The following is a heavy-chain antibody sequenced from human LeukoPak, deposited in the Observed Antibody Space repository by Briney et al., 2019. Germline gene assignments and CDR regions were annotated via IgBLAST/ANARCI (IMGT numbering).Heavy chain of an antibody. V-gene: IGHV3-30*18. J-gene: IGHJ4*02. CDR2: ISHDGSNK. CDR1: GFTFSSYG. Sequence: GGSLRLSCAASGFTFSSYGMHWVRQAPGKGLEWVSVISHDGSNKYYADSVKGRFTISRDNSKNTLYLQMNSLRAEDTAVYYCAKSIPEWATAFDYWGQGTLVTVSS. D-gene: IGHD5-12*01. CDR3: AKSIPEWATAFDY.